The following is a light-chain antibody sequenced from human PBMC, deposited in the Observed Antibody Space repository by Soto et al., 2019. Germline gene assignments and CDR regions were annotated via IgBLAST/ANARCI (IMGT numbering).Light chain of an antibody. CDR1: QSIDRY. V-gene: IGKV3-11*01. CDR2: DAS. CDR3: QQRSNWGPLT. Sequence: EIVLTQSPATLSLSPGEGATLSCRASQSIDRYLAWYQQKPGQTPRLLIYDASTRATGIPARFSGGGSGTDFTLTISSLEPEDFAVYYCQQRSNWGPLTFGQGTKLEMK. J-gene: IGKJ2*01.